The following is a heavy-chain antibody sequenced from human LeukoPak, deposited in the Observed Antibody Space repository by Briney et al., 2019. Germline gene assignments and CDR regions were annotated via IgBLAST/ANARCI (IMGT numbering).Heavy chain of an antibody. CDR1: GFTFSSYW. V-gene: IGHV3-30*03. D-gene: IGHD5-18*01. J-gene: IGHJ4*02. CDR3: ARGSGYTYAFTGRERTKSRLDY. Sequence: GGSLRLSCAASGFTFSSYWMSWVRQAPGKGLEWVAVISYDGSNKYYADSVKGRFTISRDNSKNTLYLQMNSLRVEDTAVYYCARGSGYTYAFTGRERTKSRLDYWGQGTLVTVSS. CDR2: ISYDGSNK.